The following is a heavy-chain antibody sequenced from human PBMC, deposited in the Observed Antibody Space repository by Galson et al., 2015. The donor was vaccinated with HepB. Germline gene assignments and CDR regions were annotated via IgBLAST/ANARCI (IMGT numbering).Heavy chain of an antibody. CDR2: VSGYDGSA. J-gene: IGHJ6*02. D-gene: IGHD1-7*01. CDR3: ARDSRLELQLNNYYSYGVDV. V-gene: IGHV1-18*01. CDR1: GYTFTSYN. Sequence: SVKVSCKASGYTFTSYNMHWVRQAPGQGLEWMGWVSGYDGSANYAPKFQDRVTMTTQTSTGTAYMEMRRLRSDDTAVYYCARDSRLELQLNNYYSYGVDVWGQGTAVIVS.